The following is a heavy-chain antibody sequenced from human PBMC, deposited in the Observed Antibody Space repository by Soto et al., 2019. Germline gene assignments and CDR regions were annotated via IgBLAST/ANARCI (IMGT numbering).Heavy chain of an antibody. D-gene: IGHD3-10*01. V-gene: IGHV4-30-4*01. CDR1: GGSISRGDYY. J-gene: IGHJ6*02. CDR2: IYYSGST. CDR3: AGYGSSLASYYYYGMDV. Sequence: PSETLSLTCTVSGGSISRGDYYWSWIRQPPGKGLEWIGYIYYSGSTYYNPSLKSRVTISVDTSKNQFSLKLSSVTAADTAVYYCAGYGSSLASYYYYGMDVWGQGTTVTVSS.